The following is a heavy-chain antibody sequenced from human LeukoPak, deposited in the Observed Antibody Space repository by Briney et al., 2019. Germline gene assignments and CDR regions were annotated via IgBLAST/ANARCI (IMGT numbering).Heavy chain of an antibody. Sequence: GESLQFSCQGSAYNSTNYWIGWVRSIPGQGREWMGFIFSSDSDTKYSPSFEGQVTISADKSISTAYLQWRSLKASDTAMYYCAGDYYNSSGYCPGSKWFDPWGQGTLVTVSS. D-gene: IGHD3-22*01. J-gene: IGHJ5*02. CDR2: IFSSDSDT. CDR3: AGDYYNSSGYCPGSKWFDP. V-gene: IGHV5-51*01. CDR1: AYNSTNYW.